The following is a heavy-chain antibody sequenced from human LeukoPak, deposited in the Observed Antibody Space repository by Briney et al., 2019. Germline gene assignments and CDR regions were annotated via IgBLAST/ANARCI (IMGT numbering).Heavy chain of an antibody. D-gene: IGHD3-10*01. V-gene: IGHV4-59*12. J-gene: IGHJ4*02. CDR2: IYYSGST. CDR3: ATSGPIYYGSGSYYNFCDF. CDR1: GGSISSYY. Sequence: TSETLSLTCTVSGGSISSYYWSWIRQPPGKGLERIGYIYYSGSTNYNPSLKSRVTISVDTSKNQFPLQLSSVTAADTAVYYCATSGPIYYGSGSYYNFCDFWGQGTLVTVSS.